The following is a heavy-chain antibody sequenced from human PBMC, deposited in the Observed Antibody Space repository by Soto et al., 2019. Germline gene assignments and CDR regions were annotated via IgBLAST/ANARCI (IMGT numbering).Heavy chain of an antibody. CDR2: IFSNDEK. CDR1: GFSLSNARMG. J-gene: IGHJ6*02. D-gene: IGHD3-10*01. Sequence: QVTLKESGPVLVKPTETLTLTCTVSGFSLSNARMGVSWIRQPPGQALEWLAHIFSNDEKCYSTSLKIRLTISKDTYKSQVVLTMTNMDPVDTDTYYCARIGFFGDYYGMDVWGQGTTVTVSS. CDR3: ARIGFFGDYYGMDV. V-gene: IGHV2-26*01.